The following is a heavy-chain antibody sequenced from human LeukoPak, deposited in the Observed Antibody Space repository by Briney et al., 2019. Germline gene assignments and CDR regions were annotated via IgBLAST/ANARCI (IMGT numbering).Heavy chain of an antibody. CDR1: GGSFSGYY. D-gene: IGHD5-18*01. J-gene: IGHJ6*03. V-gene: IGHV4-34*01. CDR2: INHSGST. Sequence: PSETLSLTCAVYGGSFSGYYWSWIRQPPGKGLEWIGEINHSGSTNYNSSLKSRVTISVDTSKNQFSLKLSSVTAADTAVYYCAKHFKVKRGYSYAREYYYYYMDVWGKGTTVTISS. CDR3: AKHFKVKRGYSYAREYYYYYMDV.